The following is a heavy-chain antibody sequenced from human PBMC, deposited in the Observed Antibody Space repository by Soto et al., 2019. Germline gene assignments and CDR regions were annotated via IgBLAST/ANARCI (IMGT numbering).Heavy chain of an antibody. CDR1: GFTFSSYS. D-gene: IGHD3-10*01. CDR2: ISSSSSYI. V-gene: IGHV3-21*01. CDR3: AREFQGGLYYGSGSPFDY. J-gene: IGHJ4*02. Sequence: GGSLRLSCAASGFTFSSYSMNWVRQAPGKGLEWVSSISSSSSYIYYADSVKGRFTISRDNAKNSLYLQMNSLRAEDTAVYYCAREFQGGLYYGSGSPFDYWGQGTLVTVSS.